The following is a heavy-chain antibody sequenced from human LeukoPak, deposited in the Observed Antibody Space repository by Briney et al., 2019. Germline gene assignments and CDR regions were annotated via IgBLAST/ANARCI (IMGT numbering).Heavy chain of an antibody. CDR1: GYTFTSYA. J-gene: IGHJ4*02. CDR3: ARGQPWLPH. D-gene: IGHD5-24*01. Sequence: ASVKVSCKASGYTFTSYAMNWVRQAPGQGLEWMGWINTNTENPTYAQGFTGRFVFSLDTSVSTAYLQISSLEADDTAVYCCARGQPWLPHWGQGSLVTVSS. CDR2: INTNTENP. V-gene: IGHV7-4-1*02.